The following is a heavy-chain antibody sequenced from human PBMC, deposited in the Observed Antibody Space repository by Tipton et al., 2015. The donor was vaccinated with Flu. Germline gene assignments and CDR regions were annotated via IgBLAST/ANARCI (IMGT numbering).Heavy chain of an antibody. CDR1: GFTFSSFW. J-gene: IGHJ5*01. CDR2: INSDGSST. CDR3: ARGRRYYDSSGGGPADS. D-gene: IGHD3-22*01. V-gene: IGHV3-74*01. Sequence: SLRLSCAASGFTFSSFWMHWVRQVPGKGLVWVSRINSDGSSTSYADSVKGRFTISRDNAKNTLYLQMNSLRAEDTAVYYCARGRRYYDSSGGGPADSWGQGTLVTVSS.